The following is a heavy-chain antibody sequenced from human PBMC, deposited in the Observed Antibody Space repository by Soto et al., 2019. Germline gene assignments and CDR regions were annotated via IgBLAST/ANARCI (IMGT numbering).Heavy chain of an antibody. CDR1: GGSISSSSYY. CDR3: ARLNGGYYYGMDV. CDR2: IYYSGST. V-gene: IGHV4-39*01. Sequence: PSETLSLTCTVSGGSISSSSYYWGWIRQPPGKGLEWIGSIYYSGSTYYNPSLKSRVTISVDTSKNQFSLKLSSVTAADTAVYYCARLNGGYYYGMDVWGQGTTVTVSS. D-gene: IGHD1-1*01. J-gene: IGHJ6*02.